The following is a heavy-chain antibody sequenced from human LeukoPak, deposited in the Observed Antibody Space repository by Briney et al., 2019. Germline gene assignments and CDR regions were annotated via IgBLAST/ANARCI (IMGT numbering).Heavy chain of an antibody. Sequence: GGSLRLSCAASGFTFSSYAMSWVRQAPGKGLEWVSAISGSGGSTYYADSVKGRFTISRDNSKNTLYLQMNSLRAEDTAVYYCARHFHTLSGGYQGLGYWGQGTLVTVS. CDR3: ARHFHTLSGGYQGLGY. J-gene: IGHJ4*02. V-gene: IGHV3-23*01. CDR1: GFTFSSYA. CDR2: ISGSGGST. D-gene: IGHD1-26*01.